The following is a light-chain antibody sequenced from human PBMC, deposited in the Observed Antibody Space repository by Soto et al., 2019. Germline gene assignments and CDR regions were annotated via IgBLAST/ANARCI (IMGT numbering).Light chain of an antibody. V-gene: IGKV3-20*01. J-gene: IGKJ4*01. CDR3: QQYGNSPLT. Sequence: EIGLKPSPGTLSLSPGERATLSCRARQSVSRSYLAWYQQKPGQAPRLLIYDASSRATGIPDRFSGSGSGTDFTLTISSLEPEDFAVYYCQQYGNSPLTFGGGTKLEIK. CDR1: QSVSRSY. CDR2: DAS.